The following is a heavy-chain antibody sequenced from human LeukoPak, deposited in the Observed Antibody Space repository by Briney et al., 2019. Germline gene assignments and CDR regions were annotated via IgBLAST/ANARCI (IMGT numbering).Heavy chain of an antibody. CDR3: AKGAAAGIRGYFDY. CDR2: ISYNRDGI. V-gene: IGHV3-9*01. Sequence: GRSLRLSCVASGFTFDDYAMHWVRQAPGKGLESVSGISYNRDGIGYADSVKGRFTVSRDNAKNSLYLQMNSLRSEDTALYYCAKGAAAGIRGYFDYWGQRILVTVSS. J-gene: IGHJ4*02. CDR1: GFTFDDYA. D-gene: IGHD6-25*01.